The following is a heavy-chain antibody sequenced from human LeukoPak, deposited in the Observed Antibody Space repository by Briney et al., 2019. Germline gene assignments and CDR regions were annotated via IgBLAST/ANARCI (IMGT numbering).Heavy chain of an antibody. CDR2: ISAYNGNT. CDR3: ATTNRLTHSFDY. CDR1: GYTFTSYG. D-gene: IGHD4-23*01. V-gene: IGHV1-18*01. Sequence: ASVKVSCKASGYTFTSYGISWVRQAPGQGLEWMGWISAYNGNTSYAQKLQGRVTMTTDTSTSTAYMELRSLRSDDTAVYYCATTNRLTHSFDYWAREPWSPSPQ. J-gene: IGHJ4*02.